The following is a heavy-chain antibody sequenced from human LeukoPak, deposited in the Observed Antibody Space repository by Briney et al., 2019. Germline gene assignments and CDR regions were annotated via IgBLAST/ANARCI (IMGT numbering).Heavy chain of an antibody. V-gene: IGHV4-34*01. CDR3: ARGHTGIAAAAAPYGMDV. CDR2: INHSGST. J-gene: IGHJ6*04. CDR1: GGSFSGYY. Sequence: SETLSLTCAVYGGSFSGYYWSWIRQPPGKGLEWIGEINHSGSTNYNPSLKSRDTISVDTSKNQFSLKLSSVTAADTAVYYCARGHTGIAAAAAPYGMDVWGKGTTVTVSS. D-gene: IGHD6-13*01.